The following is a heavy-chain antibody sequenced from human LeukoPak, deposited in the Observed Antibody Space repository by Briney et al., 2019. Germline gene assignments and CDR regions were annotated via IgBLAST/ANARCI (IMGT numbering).Heavy chain of an antibody. D-gene: IGHD4-23*01. CDR3: AREDGGLDY. CDR1: GYTFTSYD. J-gene: IGHJ4*02. Sequence: GASVKVSCKASGYTFTSYDINWVRQATGQGLEWMGWMNPNSDNTGYAQKFQGRVTITTDESTTTVYMELSSLRSEDTAVYYCAREDGGLDYWGQGTLVTVSS. CDR2: MNPNSDNT. V-gene: IGHV1-8*01.